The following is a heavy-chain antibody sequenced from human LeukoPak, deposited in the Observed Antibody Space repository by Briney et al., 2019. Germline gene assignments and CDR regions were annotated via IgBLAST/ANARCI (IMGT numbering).Heavy chain of an antibody. CDR1: GGSISGYY. CDR3: WRENPMYV. Sequence: SETLSLTCTVSGGSISGYYWSWIRQPPGRGLEWISYSDYSGNTNYNTSLKSRVAISIDTSKSQFSLKLSSVAAADTTVYYCWRENPMYVSCKGTTVTASS. J-gene: IGHJ6*03. CDR2: SDYSGNT. V-gene: IGHV4-59*12.